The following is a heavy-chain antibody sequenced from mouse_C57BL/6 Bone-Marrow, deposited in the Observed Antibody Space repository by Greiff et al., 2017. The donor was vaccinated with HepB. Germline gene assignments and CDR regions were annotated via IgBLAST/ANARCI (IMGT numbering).Heavy chain of an antibody. V-gene: IGHV1-50*01. CDR3: ASVYYYSYFDY. J-gene: IGHJ2*01. CDR2: IDPSDSYT. Sequence: QVQLKQPGAELVKPGASVKLSCKASGYTFTSYWMQWVKQRPGQGLEWIGEIDPSDSYTNYNQKFKGKATLTVDTSSSTAYMQLSSLTSEDSAVYYCASVYYYSYFDYWGQGTTLTVSS. D-gene: IGHD1-1*01. CDR1: GYTFTSYW.